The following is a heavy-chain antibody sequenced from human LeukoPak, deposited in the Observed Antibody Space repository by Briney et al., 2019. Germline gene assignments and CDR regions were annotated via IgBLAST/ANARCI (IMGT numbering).Heavy chain of an antibody. CDR3: ARGPHCSSTSCSTELVFDH. CDR1: GFTFSSYG. CDR2: MWFDGSNK. D-gene: IGHD2-2*01. Sequence: TGGSLRLSCAASGFTFSSYGMHWVRQAPGKGLEWVAVMWFDGSNKYYADSVKGRFTISRDNAKNSLYLQMNSLRAEDTAVYYCARGPHCSSTSCSTELVFDHWGQGTLVTVSS. J-gene: IGHJ4*02. V-gene: IGHV3-33*01.